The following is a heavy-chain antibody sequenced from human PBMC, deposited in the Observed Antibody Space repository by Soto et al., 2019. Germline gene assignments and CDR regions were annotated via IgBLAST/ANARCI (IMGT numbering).Heavy chain of an antibody. CDR3: VRESTTSGPNWFDT. CDR2: IYHSGST. Sequence: SETLSLTCSVSGGSINSGRSSWNWIRQSPGKGLEWTAYIYHSGSTYYNPSLKSRVTISVDRSENQFSLKLTSVTAADTAVYYCVRESTTSGPNWFDTWGPGILGPSPQ. CDR1: GGSINSGRSS. V-gene: IGHV4-30-2*06. D-gene: IGHD1-1*01. J-gene: IGHJ5*02.